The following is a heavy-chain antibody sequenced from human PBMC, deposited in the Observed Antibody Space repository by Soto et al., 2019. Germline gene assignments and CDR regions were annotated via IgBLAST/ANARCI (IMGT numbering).Heavy chain of an antibody. J-gene: IGHJ5*01. D-gene: IGHD3-10*01. V-gene: IGHV3-33*01. CDR1: GFTFSSYG. CDR3: ARDRWTMIRGVNAFWFDS. CDR2: IWYDGKTE. Sequence: QVQLVESGGGVVQPGRSLRLSCAASGFTFSSYGMHWVRQAPGKGLEWVAVIWYDGKTEYYSDSVKGRFTISRDNSKNTLYLQMNSLRDEDTAVYYCARDRWTMIRGVNAFWFDSWGQGTLVTVSS.